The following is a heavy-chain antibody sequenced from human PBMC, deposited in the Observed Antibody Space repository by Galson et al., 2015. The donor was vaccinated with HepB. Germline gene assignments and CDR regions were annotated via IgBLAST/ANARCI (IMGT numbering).Heavy chain of an antibody. J-gene: IGHJ4*02. CDR1: GYTLTELS. CDR2: FDPEDGET. Sequence: SVKVSCKVSGYTLTELSMHWVRQAPGKGLEWIGGFDPEDGETIYAQKFQGRVTMTTDTSTSTAYMELRSLRSDDTAVYYCARYGSGTLDQPAVSDYWGQGTLVTVSS. V-gene: IGHV1-24*01. CDR3: ARYGSGTLDQPAVSDY. D-gene: IGHD3-10*01.